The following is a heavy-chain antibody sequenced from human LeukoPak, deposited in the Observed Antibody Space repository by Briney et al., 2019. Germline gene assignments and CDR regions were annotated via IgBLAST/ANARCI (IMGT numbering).Heavy chain of an antibody. D-gene: IGHD1-26*01. CDR3: ARGLELDD. Sequence: SETLSLTCAVYGGSFSGYYWSWIRQPPGKGLEWIGEINHSGSTNYNPSLKSRVTISVDTSKNQFSLKLSSVTAADTAVYYCARGLELDDWGQGTLVTVSS. CDR2: INHSGST. V-gene: IGHV4-34*01. CDR1: GGSFSGYY. J-gene: IGHJ4*02.